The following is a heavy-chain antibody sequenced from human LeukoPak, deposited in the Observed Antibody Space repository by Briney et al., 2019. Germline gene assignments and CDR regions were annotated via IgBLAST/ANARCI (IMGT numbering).Heavy chain of an antibody. J-gene: IGHJ6*02. CDR2: INPNSGGT. D-gene: IGHD6-13*01. Sequence: ASVKVSCKASGYTFTGYYMRWVRQAPGQGLEWMGWINPNSGGTNYAQKFQGWVTMTRDTSISTAYMELSRLRSDDTAVYYCARSYFGSSWYGPYYYYGMDVWGQGTTVTVSS. CDR1: GYTFTGYY. V-gene: IGHV1-2*04. CDR3: ARSYFGSSWYGPYYYYGMDV.